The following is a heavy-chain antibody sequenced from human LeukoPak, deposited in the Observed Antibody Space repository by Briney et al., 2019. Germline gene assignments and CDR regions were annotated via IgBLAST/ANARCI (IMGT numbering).Heavy chain of an antibody. CDR3: ARTKGQWELLGSHFDY. CDR2: ISAYNGNT. CDR1: GYTFTSYG. J-gene: IGHJ4*02. D-gene: IGHD1-26*01. V-gene: IGHV1-18*01. Sequence: GASVKVSCKASGYTFTSYGISWVRQAPGQGLEWMGWISAYNGNTNYAQKLQGRVTMTTDTSTSTAYMELRSLRSDDTAVYYCARTKGQWELLGSHFDYWGQGTLVTVSS.